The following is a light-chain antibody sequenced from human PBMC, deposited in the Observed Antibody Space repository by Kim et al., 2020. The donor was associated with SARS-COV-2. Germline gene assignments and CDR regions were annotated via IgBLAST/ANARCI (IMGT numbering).Light chain of an antibody. V-gene: IGLV2-14*03. J-gene: IGLJ2*01. CDR2: DVS. CDR3: SSYTSSSIVV. CDR1: NSDVGGYNY. Sequence: QSALTQPASVSGSPGQSITISCTGTNSDVGGYNYVSWYQQHPGKAPKLMIYDVSNRPSGVSNRFSGSKSGNTASLTISGLQAEDEADYYCSSYTSSSIVVFGGGTQLTVL.